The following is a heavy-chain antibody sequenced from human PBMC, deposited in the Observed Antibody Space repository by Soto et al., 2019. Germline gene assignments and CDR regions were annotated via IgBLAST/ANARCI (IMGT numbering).Heavy chain of an antibody. V-gene: IGHV3-30-3*01. CDR1: GFTFSSYA. J-gene: IGHJ4*02. D-gene: IGHD2-2*01. Sequence: GGSLRLSCAASGFTFSSYAMHWVRQAPGKGLEWEAVISYDGSNKYYADSVKGRFTISRDNSKNTLYLQMNSLRAEDTAVYYCARDFQIVVVPAAIGYWGQGTLVTVSS. CDR2: ISYDGSNK. CDR3: ARDFQIVVVPAAIGY.